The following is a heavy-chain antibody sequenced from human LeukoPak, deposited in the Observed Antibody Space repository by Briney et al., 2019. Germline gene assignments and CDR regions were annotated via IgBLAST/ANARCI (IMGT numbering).Heavy chain of an antibody. J-gene: IGHJ4*02. CDR3: ARGPDYGGSYYFDY. CDR1: GYTFTSYD. Sequence: GASVKVSCKASGYTFTSYDINWVRQATGQGLEWMGWMNPNSGNTGYAQKFQGRVTMTRNTSISTAYMELSSLRSEDTAVYYCARGPDYGGSYYFDYWGQGTLVTVSS. CDR2: MNPNSGNT. V-gene: IGHV1-8*01. D-gene: IGHD4-23*01.